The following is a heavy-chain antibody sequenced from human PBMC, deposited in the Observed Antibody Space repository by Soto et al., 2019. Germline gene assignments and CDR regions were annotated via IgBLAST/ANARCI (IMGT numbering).Heavy chain of an antibody. V-gene: IGHV3-23*01. Sequence: EVQLLESGGGLVQPGGSLRLSCAASGFTFSSYAMSWVRQAPGKGLEWVSAISGSGGSTYYADSVKGRFTISRDNSKNTLYLQMNSLRAEDTAVYYCAKDESRYCSGGSCYSLEDAFDIWGQGTMVTVSS. CDR3: AKDESRYCSGGSCYSLEDAFDI. CDR1: GFTFSSYA. CDR2: ISGSGGST. J-gene: IGHJ3*02. D-gene: IGHD2-15*01.